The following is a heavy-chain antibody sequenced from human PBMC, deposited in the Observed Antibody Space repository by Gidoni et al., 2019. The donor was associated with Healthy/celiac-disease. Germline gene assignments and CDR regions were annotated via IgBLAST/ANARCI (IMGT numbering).Heavy chain of an antibody. CDR2: IKQDGSEK. CDR1: GFSFSSYW. CDR3: ARARPMTTVTTLDY. V-gene: IGHV3-7*03. J-gene: IGHJ4*02. Sequence: EVQLVESGGGLVHPGGSLSLSCPASGFSFSSYWMSWVRQAPGKGLEWVANIKQDGSEKYYVDSVKGRFTISRDNAKNSLYLQMNSLRAEDTAVYYCARARPMTTVTTLDYWGQGTLVTVSS. D-gene: IGHD4-17*01.